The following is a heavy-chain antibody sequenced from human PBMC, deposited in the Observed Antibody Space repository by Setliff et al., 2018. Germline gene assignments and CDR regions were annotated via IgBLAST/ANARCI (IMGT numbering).Heavy chain of an antibody. V-gene: IGHV4-59*08. CDR1: GGSISTYY. CDR2: VYYSGTT. CDR3: ARMTGFAHMDV. Sequence: SETLSLTCTVSGGSISTYYWSWIRQPPGKGLEFIGYVYYSGTTNYDPSLKSRVTMSVDTSKNQFFLKLNSVTAADTGVYYCARMTGFAHMDVWGKGTPVTVSS. J-gene: IGHJ6*03.